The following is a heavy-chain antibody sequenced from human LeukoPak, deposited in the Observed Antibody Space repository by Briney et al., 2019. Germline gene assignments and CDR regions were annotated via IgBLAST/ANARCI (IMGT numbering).Heavy chain of an antibody. CDR3: ARAAYYDSSAFDI. CDR2: IKGDGSDN. D-gene: IGHD3-22*01. J-gene: IGHJ3*02. CDR1: GFTFSSYW. Sequence: GGSLRLSCAASGFTFSSYWMSWVRQAPGKGLEWVANIKGDGSDNHYVDSVRGRFTISRDNAKNSLYLQMNSLRAEDTAVYYCARAAYYDSSAFDIWGQGTMVTVSS. V-gene: IGHV3-7*02.